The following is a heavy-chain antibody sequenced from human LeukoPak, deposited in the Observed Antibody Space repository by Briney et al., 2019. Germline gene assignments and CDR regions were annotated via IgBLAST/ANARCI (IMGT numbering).Heavy chain of an antibody. CDR2: IRSKANSYAT. J-gene: IGHJ4*02. D-gene: IGHD2-2*01. V-gene: IGHV3-73*01. CDR1: GFTFSGSA. CDR3: TGSHCSSTSCYVF. Sequence: PGGSLRLSCAASGFTFSGSAMHWVRQASGKGLEWVGRIRSKANSYATAYAASVKGRFTISRDDSKNTAYLQMNSLKTEDTAVYYCTGSHCSSTSCYVFWGQGTLVTVSS.